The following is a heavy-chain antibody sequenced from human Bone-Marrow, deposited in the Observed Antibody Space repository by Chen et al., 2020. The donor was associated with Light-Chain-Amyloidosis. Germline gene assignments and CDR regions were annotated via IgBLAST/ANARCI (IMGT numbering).Heavy chain of an antibody. CDR1: GFTFSNYG. J-gene: IGHJ4*02. CDR3: GKDLTCGSGTFYSGYYFDD. CDR2: IPYDGNNK. Sequence: QVSLVESGGGVVQPGGSLRLSCVASGFTFSNYGMHWVRQAPGKGLEWVAVIPYDGNNKHYADSVQGRFTISRENSENTLYVEMSSLRAEDSAVYYCGKDLTCGSGTFYSGYYFDDWGQGTLVSVSS. V-gene: IGHV3-30*18. D-gene: IGHD3-10*01.